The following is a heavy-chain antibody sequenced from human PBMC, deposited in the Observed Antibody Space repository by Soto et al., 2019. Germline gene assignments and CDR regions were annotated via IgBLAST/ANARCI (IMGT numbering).Heavy chain of an antibody. J-gene: IGHJ6*03. CDR1: GFTFSSYS. CDR2: INYKSHI. D-gene: IGHD3-10*01. CDR3: ARDLIYAGYYYYMDV. Sequence: EVQLVESGGGLVKPGGSLRLSCAASGFTFSSYSMNWVRQAPGKGLEWLSSINYKSHIDYADSVKGRFTISRDNAKNSLYLQMNSLRAEDTAVYFCARDLIYAGYYYYMDVWGIGTTVTVSS. V-gene: IGHV3-21*01.